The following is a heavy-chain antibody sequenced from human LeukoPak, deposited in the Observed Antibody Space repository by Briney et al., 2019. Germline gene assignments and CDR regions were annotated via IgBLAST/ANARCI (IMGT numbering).Heavy chain of an antibody. V-gene: IGHV3-64*01. CDR2: ISSNGGST. J-gene: IGHJ3*02. CDR1: GFTFSSYA. CDR3: ARESYCSGGSCYSGRAFDI. Sequence: PGGSLRLSCAASGFTFSSYAMHWVRQAPGKGLEYVSAISSNGGSTYYANSVKGRFTISRDNSKNTLYLQMGSLRAEDTAVYYCARESYCSGGSCYSGRAFDIWGQGTMVTVSS. D-gene: IGHD2-15*01.